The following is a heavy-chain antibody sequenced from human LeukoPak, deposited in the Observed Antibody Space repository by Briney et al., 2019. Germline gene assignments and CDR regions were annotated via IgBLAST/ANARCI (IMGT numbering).Heavy chain of an antibody. CDR1: GFTFRTYV. CDR3: AREFSAHSSGYYGDY. CDR2: ISHDGSNK. J-gene: IGHJ4*02. V-gene: IGHV3-30-3*01. D-gene: IGHD3-22*01. Sequence: GRSLRLSCAASGFTFRTYVMDWVRQAPGKGLEWVAVISHDGSNKYYADSVKGRFTISRDNSKNTLYLQMNSLRVEDTAVYYCAREFSAHSSGYYGDYWGQGTLVTVSS.